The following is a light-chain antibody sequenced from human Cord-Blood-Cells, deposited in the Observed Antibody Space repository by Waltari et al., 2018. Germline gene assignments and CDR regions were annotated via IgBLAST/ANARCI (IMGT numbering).Light chain of an antibody. CDR2: DAS. V-gene: IGKV3-11*01. CDR3: QQRSNWPLFT. J-gene: IGKJ3*01. Sequence: EIVLTQSPATLSLSPGERATLSCRASQSVSSYLAWYQQKPGQAPRLLIYDASNRATGITARFSGSGSGTDFTLTISSLEPEDFAVSYCQQRSNWPLFTFGPGTKVDIK. CDR1: QSVSSY.